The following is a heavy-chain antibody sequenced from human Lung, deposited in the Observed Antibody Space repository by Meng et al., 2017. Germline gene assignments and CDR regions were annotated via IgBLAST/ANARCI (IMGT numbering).Heavy chain of an antibody. CDR1: GYTFTGYG. V-gene: IGHV1-18*01. J-gene: IGHJ4*02. CDR3: ARGTPGRSYSDY. CDR2: LGAHDYDT. Sequence: QVYRVQSEDEVKKPGASVQVSCKASGYTFTGYGVSWVRQAPGQGLEWMAWLGAHDYDTSHAPKFQGRVTVTADRPTATAYMELRSLRSDDTAVYYCARGTPGRSYSDYWDPGTLVTVSS. D-gene: IGHD3-10*01.